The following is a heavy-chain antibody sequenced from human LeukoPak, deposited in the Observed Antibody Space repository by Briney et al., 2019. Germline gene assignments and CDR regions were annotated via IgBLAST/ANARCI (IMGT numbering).Heavy chain of an antibody. D-gene: IGHD3-22*01. CDR3: AKDPESDYYDIAANFDY. J-gene: IGHJ4*02. CDR1: GFTVSSNY. Sequence: GGSLRLSCAASGFTVSSNYMSWVRQAPGKGLEWVSAISGSGGSTYYADSVKGRFTISRDNSKNTLYLQMNSLRAEDTAVYYCAKDPESDYYDIAANFDYWGQGTLVTVSS. CDR2: ISGSGGST. V-gene: IGHV3-23*01.